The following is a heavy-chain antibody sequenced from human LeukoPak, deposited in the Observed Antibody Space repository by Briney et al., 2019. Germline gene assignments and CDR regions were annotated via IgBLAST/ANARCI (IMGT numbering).Heavy chain of an antibody. CDR1: GFTFSGYY. CDR2: ISSLSTSI. V-gene: IGHV3-11*04. CDR3: ARLGGETTRFDL. D-gene: IGHD1-7*01. J-gene: IGHJ5*02. Sequence: PGGSLRLSCAASGFTFSGYYMSWIRQAPGKGLEWVSYISSLSTSISYTDSVKGRFTISRDNAETLLYLQMDSLRVDDTAVYYCARLGGETTRFDLWGQGALVTVSS.